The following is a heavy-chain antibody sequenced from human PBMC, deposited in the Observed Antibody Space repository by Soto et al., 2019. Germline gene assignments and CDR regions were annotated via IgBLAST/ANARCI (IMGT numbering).Heavy chain of an antibody. Sequence: EVQLVESGGGLVKPGGSLRLSCAASGFTFSSYSMNWVRQSPGKGPEWVSSISSSSSYIYYADSVKGRFTISRDNAKNSLYMQMNSLRAEDTAVYYCAREDDYGEYNCFDPWGQGTLVTVSS. CDR2: ISSSSSYI. D-gene: IGHD4-17*01. V-gene: IGHV3-21*01. J-gene: IGHJ5*02. CDR1: GFTFSSYS. CDR3: AREDDYGEYNCFDP.